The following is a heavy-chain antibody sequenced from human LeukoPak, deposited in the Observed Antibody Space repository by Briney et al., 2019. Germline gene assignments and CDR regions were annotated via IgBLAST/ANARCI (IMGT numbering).Heavy chain of an antibody. Sequence: ASVKVSCKASGYTFTGYYMHWVRQAPGQGLEWMGWINPNSGGTNYAQKFQGRVTMTRDTSISTAYMELSRLRSDDTAVYYCARVAGDHVPYYFDYWGQGTLVTVSS. J-gene: IGHJ4*02. D-gene: IGHD7-27*01. CDR3: ARVAGDHVPYYFDY. CDR2: INPNSGGT. V-gene: IGHV1-2*02. CDR1: GYTFTGYY.